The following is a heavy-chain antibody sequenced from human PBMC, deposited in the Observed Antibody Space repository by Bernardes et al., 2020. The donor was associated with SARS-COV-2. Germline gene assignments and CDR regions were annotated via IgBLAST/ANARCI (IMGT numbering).Heavy chain of an antibody. Sequence: KVDCKASGYTFTGYYLHWVRQAPGQGLEWMGWINPNSGGTNYAQKFQGRVTMTRDTSISTAYMELSRLRSDDTAVYYCAIPPTNYDRYGMDVWGQGTTVTVSS. V-gene: IGHV1-2*02. D-gene: IGHD3-22*01. CDR1: GYTFTGYY. CDR3: AIPPTNYDRYGMDV. CDR2: INPNSGGT. J-gene: IGHJ6*02.